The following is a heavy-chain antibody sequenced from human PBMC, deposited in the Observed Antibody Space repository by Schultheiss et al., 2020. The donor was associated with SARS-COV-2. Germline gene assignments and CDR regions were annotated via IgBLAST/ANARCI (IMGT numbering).Heavy chain of an antibody. J-gene: IGHJ4*02. Sequence: ASVKVSCKASGYTFTSYGISWVRQAPGQGLEWMGWMNPNSGNTGYAQKFQGRVTITADESTSTAYMELSSLRSEDTAVYYCASSRYDSSGYYIDHWGQGTLVTVSS. CDR1: GYTFTSYG. D-gene: IGHD3-22*01. CDR2: MNPNSGNT. V-gene: IGHV1-8*03. CDR3: ASSRYDSSGYYIDH.